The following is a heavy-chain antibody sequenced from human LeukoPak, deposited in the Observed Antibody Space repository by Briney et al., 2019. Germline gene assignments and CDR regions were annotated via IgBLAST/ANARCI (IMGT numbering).Heavy chain of an antibody. CDR2: IRYVGGNK. Sequence: GRSLRLSCAPSGFTFSSFGIHWVRQAPGRGLEWVAFIRYVGGNKYYADSVKGRFTISRDNSKNTLYLQMNSLRAEDTAVYYCAKDRRYCSGGSCYYMDVWGKGTTVTVSS. CDR1: GFTFSSFG. D-gene: IGHD2-15*01. V-gene: IGHV3-30*02. J-gene: IGHJ6*03. CDR3: AKDRRYCSGGSCYYMDV.